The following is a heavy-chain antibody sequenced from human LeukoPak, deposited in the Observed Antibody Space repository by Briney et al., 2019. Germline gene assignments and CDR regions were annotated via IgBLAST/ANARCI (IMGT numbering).Heavy chain of an antibody. CDR2: IYYSGST. J-gene: IGHJ5*02. CDR3: ARAFGGIVPPAPYRFDP. CDR1: GGSISSGGYY. Sequence: SETLSLICTVSGGSISSGGYYWSWLRQHPGKGLEWIGYIYYSGSTYYNPSLKSRVTISVDTSKNQFSLKLSSVTAADTAVYYCARAFGGIVPPAPYRFDPWGEGTLVTVSS. V-gene: IGHV4-31*03. D-gene: IGHD2-2*01.